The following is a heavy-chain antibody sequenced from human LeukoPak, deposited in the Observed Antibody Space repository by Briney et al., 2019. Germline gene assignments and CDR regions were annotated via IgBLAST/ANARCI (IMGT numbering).Heavy chain of an antibody. CDR3: ARTPDSSGYYLNY. CDR2: IYTSGTT. CDR1: GGSISSGSYY. V-gene: IGHV4-61*02. D-gene: IGHD3-22*01. J-gene: IGHJ4*02. Sequence: SQTLSLTCPVSGGSISSGSYYWSWIRQPAGKGLEWLGRIYTSGTTNYNPSLKSRVTISVDTSKNQFSLKLSSVTAADTAVYYCARTPDSSGYYLNYWGQGTLVTVSS.